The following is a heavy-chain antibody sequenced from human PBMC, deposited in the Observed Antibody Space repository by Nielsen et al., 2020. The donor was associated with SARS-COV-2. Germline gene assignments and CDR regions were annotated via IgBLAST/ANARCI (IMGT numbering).Heavy chain of an antibody. J-gene: IGHJ4*02. V-gene: IGHV3-23*01. D-gene: IGHD5-12*01. CDR3: AKQFAKSDFDYVYDF. CDR1: GFRFSSYA. CDR2: ISDNGRNS. Sequence: ESLKISCAASGFRFSSYAMSWVRQAPGKGLEWVSHISDNGRNSYYAASVKGRFTISRDNSKDTLHLHMGSLRAEDTALYYCAKQFAKSDFDYVYDFWGQGIQVTVS.